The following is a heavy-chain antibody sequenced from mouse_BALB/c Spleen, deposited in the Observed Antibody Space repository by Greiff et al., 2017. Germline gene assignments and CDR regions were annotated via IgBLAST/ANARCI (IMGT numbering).Heavy chain of an antibody. CDR3: ASGDYGSSFDY. CDR2: INPYNDGT. J-gene: IGHJ2*01. Sequence: VQLKESGPELVKPGASVKMSCKASGYTFTSYVMHWVKQKPGQGLEWIGYINPYNDGTKYNEKFKGKATLTSDKSSSTAYMELSSLTSEDSAVYYCASGDYGSSFDYWGQGTTLTVSS. CDR1: GYTFTSYV. D-gene: IGHD1-1*01. V-gene: IGHV1-14*01.